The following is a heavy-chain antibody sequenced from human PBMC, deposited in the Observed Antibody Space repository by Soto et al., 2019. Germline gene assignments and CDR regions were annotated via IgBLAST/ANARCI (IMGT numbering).Heavy chain of an antibody. CDR3: ARHSTAAKNYYYGMDV. CDR1: GGSISSYY. V-gene: IGHV4-59*08. Sequence: SETLSLTCTVSGGSISSYYWSWIRQPPGKGLEWIGYIYYSGSTDYNPSLKSRVTISVDTSKNQFSLKLSSVTAADTAVYYCARHSTAAKNYYYGMDVWGQGTTVTVSS. D-gene: IGHD2-2*01. CDR2: IYYSGST. J-gene: IGHJ6*02.